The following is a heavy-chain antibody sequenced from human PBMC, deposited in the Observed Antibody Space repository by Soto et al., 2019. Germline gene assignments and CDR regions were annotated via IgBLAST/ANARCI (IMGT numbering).Heavy chain of an antibody. J-gene: IGHJ6*02. D-gene: IGHD3-3*01. CDR1: GYTFTSYD. Sequence: RASVKVSCKASGYTFTSYDINWVRQATGQGLEWMGWMNPNSGNTGYAQKFQGRVTMTRNTSISTAYMELSSLRSEDTAVYYCARDTYYDFWSGYYLYYYGMDVWGQGTTVTVSS. V-gene: IGHV1-8*01. CDR3: ARDTYYDFWSGYYLYYYGMDV. CDR2: MNPNSGNT.